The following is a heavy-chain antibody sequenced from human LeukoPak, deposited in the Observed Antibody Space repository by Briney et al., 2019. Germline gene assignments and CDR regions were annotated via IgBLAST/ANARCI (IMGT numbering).Heavy chain of an antibody. V-gene: IGHV3-23*01. CDR3: AKFKAQRSLRDVYDY. Sequence: PGGSLRLSCAASGFTFSSYAMSWVRQAPGKGLEWVSAISGSGGSTYYADSVKGRFTISRDNSKNTLYLQMNSLRAEDTAVYYCAKFKAQRSLRDVYDYWGQGTQVTVSS. CDR1: GFTFSSYA. D-gene: IGHD5-12*01. CDR2: ISGSGGST. J-gene: IGHJ4*02.